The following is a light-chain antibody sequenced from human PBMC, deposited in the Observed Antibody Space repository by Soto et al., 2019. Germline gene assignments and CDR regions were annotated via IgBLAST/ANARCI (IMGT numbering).Light chain of an antibody. CDR2: GES. CDR1: QSVIGTY. CDR3: QQYGSPLWT. V-gene: IGKV3-20*01. J-gene: IGKJ1*01. Sequence: EIVLTQSPGTLSLSPGDRATLSCRASQSVIGTYLAWYQQKPGQPPRLLIYGESIRATGIPDRFSGSGSGTDFTLTTSRLDPEDFAVYYCQQYGSPLWTFGQGTKVEI.